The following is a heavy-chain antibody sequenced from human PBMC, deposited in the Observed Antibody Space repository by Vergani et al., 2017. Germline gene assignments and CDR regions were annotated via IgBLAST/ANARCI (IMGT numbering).Heavy chain of an antibody. CDR3: AKAKYSSSSGYYYYYMDV. CDR2: ISGSGGSK. Sequence: EVQLLESGGGLVQPGGSLRLSCAASGFTFSSYAMSWVRQAPGKGLEWVSVISGSGGSKYYSDSVKGRFTISRDNSKNTLYLQMNSLRAEDTAVYYCAKAKYSSSSGYYYYYMDVWGKGTTVTVSS. V-gene: IGHV3-23*01. D-gene: IGHD6-6*01. J-gene: IGHJ6*03. CDR1: GFTFSSYA.